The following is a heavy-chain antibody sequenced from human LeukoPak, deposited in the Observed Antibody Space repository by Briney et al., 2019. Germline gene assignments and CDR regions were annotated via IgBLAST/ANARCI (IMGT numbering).Heavy chain of an antibody. CDR2: IYSGGTT. J-gene: IGHJ4*02. CDR1: AFTISANY. Sequence: PGGSLRLSCAASAFTISANYMTWVRQAPGKGLDWVSVIYSGGTTYYADSVKGRFTLSRDNSKNTLYLQMNSLRAEDTAVYYCARGTSASYSSSWYGYWGQGTLVTVSS. D-gene: IGHD6-13*01. CDR3: ARGTSASYSSSWYGY. V-gene: IGHV3-66*01.